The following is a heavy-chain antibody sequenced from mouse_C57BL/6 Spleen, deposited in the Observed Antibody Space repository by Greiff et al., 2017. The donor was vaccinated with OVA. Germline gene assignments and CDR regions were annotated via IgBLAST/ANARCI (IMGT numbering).Heavy chain of an antibody. CDR2: IRSKSNNYAT. J-gene: IGHJ2*01. V-gene: IGHV10-1*01. CDR1: GFSFNTYA. D-gene: IGHD1-1*01. CDR3: VTTVVARGNYFDY. Sequence: EVQLVESGGGLVQPKGSLKLSCAASGFSFNTYAMNWVRQAPGKGLEWVARIRSKSNNYATYYADSVKDRFTISRDDSESMLYLQMNNLKTEDTAMYYCVTTVVARGNYFDYWGQGTTLTVSS.